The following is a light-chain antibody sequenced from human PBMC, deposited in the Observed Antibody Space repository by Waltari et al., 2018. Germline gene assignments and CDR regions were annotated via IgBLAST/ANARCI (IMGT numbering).Light chain of an antibody. J-gene: IGKJ3*01. V-gene: IGKV3-11*01. CDR2: DAS. Sequence: EIVLTQSPATLSLSPGERLTLSCRASQSVSSYLAWYQQKPGQAPRLLIYDASNRATGIPARFSGSGSGTDFTLTISSLEPEDFAVYYCQQRSNWPPIFTFGPGTKVDIK. CDR1: QSVSSY. CDR3: QQRSNWPPIFT.